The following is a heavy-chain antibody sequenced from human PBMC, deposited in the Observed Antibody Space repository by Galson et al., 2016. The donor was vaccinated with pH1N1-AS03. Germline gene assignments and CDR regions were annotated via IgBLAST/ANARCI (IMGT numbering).Heavy chain of an antibody. Sequence: LRLSCAASGFTFGDYGMSWVRQAPGKGLVWVSRITGDGRYTDYVDSVMGRFSSSRDNGKNTLYLQMDRLRAEDTAVYWCARGRRMAVSGYYYMDVWGTGTTVTVSS. CDR2: ITGDGRYT. D-gene: IGHD5-24*01. V-gene: IGHV3-74*01. CDR1: GFTFGDYG. J-gene: IGHJ6*03. CDR3: ARGRRMAVSGYYYMDV.